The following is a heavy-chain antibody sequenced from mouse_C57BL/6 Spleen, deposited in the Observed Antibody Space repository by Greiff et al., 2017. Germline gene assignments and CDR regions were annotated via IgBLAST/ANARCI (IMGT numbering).Heavy chain of an antibody. J-gene: IGHJ3*01. V-gene: IGHV1-69*01. Sequence: QVQLQQPGAELVMPGASVKLSCKASGYTFTSYWMHWVKQRPGQGLEWIGEIDPSDSYTNYNQKFKGKSTLTVEKSSSTAYMQLSSLTSEDSAVYYCARSLDSSGYPFAYWGQGTLVTVSA. D-gene: IGHD3-2*02. CDR3: ARSLDSSGYPFAY. CDR1: GYTFTSYW. CDR2: IDPSDSYT.